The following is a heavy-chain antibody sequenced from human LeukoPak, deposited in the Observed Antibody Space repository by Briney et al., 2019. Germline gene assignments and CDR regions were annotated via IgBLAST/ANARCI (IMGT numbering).Heavy chain of an antibody. CDR3: TRDRGYSYGLTAFDY. CDR2: IRSKAYGGTT. D-gene: IGHD5-18*01. CDR1: GFTFSDHY. V-gene: IGHV3-49*04. Sequence: PGGSLRLSCAASGFTFSDHYMDWVRQAPGKGLEWVGFIRSKAYGGTTEYAASVKGRFTISRDDSKSIAYLQMNSLKTEDTAVYYCTRDRGYSYGLTAFDYWGQGTLVTVSS. J-gene: IGHJ4*02.